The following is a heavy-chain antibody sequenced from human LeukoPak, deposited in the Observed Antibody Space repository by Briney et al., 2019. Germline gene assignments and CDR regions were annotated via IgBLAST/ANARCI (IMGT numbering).Heavy chain of an antibody. CDR3: ARENWYKFDY. Sequence: GGSLRLSCAASGFTFSSYAMSWVRQAPGKGLEWVSATSGSGGSTYYADSVKGRFTISRDNAKNSLYLQMNSLRAEDTALYYCARENWYKFDYWGQGTLVTVSS. J-gene: IGHJ4*02. CDR2: TSGSGGST. CDR1: GFTFSSYA. D-gene: IGHD1/OR15-1a*01. V-gene: IGHV3-23*01.